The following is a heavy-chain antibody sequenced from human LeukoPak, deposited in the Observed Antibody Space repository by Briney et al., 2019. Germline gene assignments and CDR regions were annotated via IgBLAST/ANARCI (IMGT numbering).Heavy chain of an antibody. V-gene: IGHV4-61*02. J-gene: IGHJ4*02. CDR3: ARARGNSYGLDY. Sequence: SETLSLTCTVSGGSISSGSYYWSWIRQPAGKGLEWIGRIYTSGSTNYNPSLKSRVTISVDTSKNPFSLKLSSVTAADTAVYYCARARGNSYGLDYWGQGTLVTVSS. D-gene: IGHD5-18*01. CDR2: IYTSGST. CDR1: GGSISSGSYY.